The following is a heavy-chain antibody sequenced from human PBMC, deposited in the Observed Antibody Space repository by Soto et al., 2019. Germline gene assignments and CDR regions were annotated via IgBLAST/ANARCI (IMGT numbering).Heavy chain of an antibody. Sequence: QVQLQESGPGLVKPSETLSLTCTVSGGSISSYYWSWIRQPPGKGLEWIGYIYYSGSTNYNPSLXTXAXIXXDTSKNQFSLKLRSVTAADTAVYYCASQVPGPYGSGSYFDYWGQGTLVAVSS. CDR2: IYYSGST. J-gene: IGHJ4*02. D-gene: IGHD3-10*01. V-gene: IGHV4-59*08. CDR1: GGSISSYY. CDR3: ASQVPGPYGSGSYFDY.